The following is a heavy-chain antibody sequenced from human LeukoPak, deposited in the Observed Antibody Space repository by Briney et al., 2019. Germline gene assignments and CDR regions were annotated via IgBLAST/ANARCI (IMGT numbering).Heavy chain of an antibody. D-gene: IGHD3-16*01. CDR2: ITHSGST. CDR3: ATYKYDYVWGNQHFDY. Sequence: PSETLSLTCAVYGGSFSNYYWSWIRQSPGKGLEWIGEITHSGSTNYNPSLKSRVTISVDTSKNQFSLKLSSVTAADTAVYYCATYKYDYVWGNQHFDYWGQGTLVAVSS. V-gene: IGHV4-34*01. CDR1: GGSFSNYY. J-gene: IGHJ4*02.